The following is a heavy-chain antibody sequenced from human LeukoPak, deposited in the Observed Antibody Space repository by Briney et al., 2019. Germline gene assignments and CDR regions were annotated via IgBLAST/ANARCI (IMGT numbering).Heavy chain of an antibody. D-gene: IGHD2-15*01. J-gene: IGHJ4*02. CDR3: ARDSGIGELEYCSGGSCGTH. V-gene: IGHV3-48*03. CDR2: IRSSGSTI. CDR1: GFTFSSYE. Sequence: GGSLRLSCAASGFTFSSYEMNWVRQAPGKGLEWVSYIRSSGSTIYSADSVKGRFTISRENSKNSLYLQMNSMRAEDTAVYYCARDSGIGELEYCSGGSCGTHWGQGTLVTVSS.